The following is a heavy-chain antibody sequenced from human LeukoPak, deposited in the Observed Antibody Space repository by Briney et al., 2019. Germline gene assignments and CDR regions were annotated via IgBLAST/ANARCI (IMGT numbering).Heavy chain of an antibody. D-gene: IGHD2-2*01. CDR1: GGSFSGYY. Sequence: SETPSLTSAVYGGSFSGYYWSWIRQPPGKGLEWIGEINHSGSTNYNPSLKSRVTISVDTSKNQFSLKLSSVTAADTAVYYCARERSKYQLLSSLYYYYYYMDVWGKGTTVSVSS. CDR3: ARERSKYQLLSSLYYYYYYMDV. CDR2: INHSGST. V-gene: IGHV4-34*01. J-gene: IGHJ6*03.